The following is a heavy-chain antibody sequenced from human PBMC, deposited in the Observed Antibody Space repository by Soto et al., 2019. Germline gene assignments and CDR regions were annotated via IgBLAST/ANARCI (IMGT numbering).Heavy chain of an antibody. Sequence: GGSLRLSCAASGFTFSSYAMSWVRQAPGKGLEWVSAISGSGGSTYYADSVKGRFTISRDNSKNTLYLQMNSLRAEDTALYYCAKDLESGDYFDYWGQGTLVTVSS. CDR2: ISGSGGST. D-gene: IGHD3-3*01. CDR3: AKDLESGDYFDY. V-gene: IGHV3-23*01. J-gene: IGHJ4*02. CDR1: GFTFSSYA.